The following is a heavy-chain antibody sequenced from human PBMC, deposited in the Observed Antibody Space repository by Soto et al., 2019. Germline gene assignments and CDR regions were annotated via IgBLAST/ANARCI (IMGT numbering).Heavy chain of an antibody. CDR1: GYTFTGYY. V-gene: IGHV1-2*04. CDR2: INPNSGGT. D-gene: IGHD3-10*01. J-gene: IGHJ3*02. Sequence: GASVKVSCKASGYTFTGYYIHWVRQAPGQGLEWMGWINPNSGGTNYAQKFQGWVTMTRDTSISTAYMDLSRLRSDDTAVYYCARASEIFRPPRESVFDIWGQGTMVPVSS. CDR3: ARASEIFRPPRESVFDI.